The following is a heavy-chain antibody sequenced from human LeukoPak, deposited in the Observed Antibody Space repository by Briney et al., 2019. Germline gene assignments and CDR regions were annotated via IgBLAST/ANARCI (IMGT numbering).Heavy chain of an antibody. CDR1: GGSMTSYY. J-gene: IGHJ3*02. D-gene: IGHD1-26*01. CDR3: ARDSAARAYDI. CDR2: IYTSGST. Sequence: SETLSLTCNVSGGSMTSYYWSWIRKPVGKGLEWIGRIYTSGSTNYSPSLRSRVAMSVDTSNNHFSLNLSSVTAADTAVYYCARDSAARAYDIWGQGTMVTVSS. V-gene: IGHV4-4*07.